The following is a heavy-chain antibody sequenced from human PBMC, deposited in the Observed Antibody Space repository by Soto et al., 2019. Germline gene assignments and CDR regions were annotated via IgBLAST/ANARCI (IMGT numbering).Heavy chain of an antibody. D-gene: IGHD3-10*01. V-gene: IGHV3-23*01. Sequence: EVQLLESGGGLVQPGVSLRLSCAASGFTFNNYAMTWVRHAPGKGLEWVSAISGGGDTTSYADSVKGRFTVSRDGSKNTLYLQMSSLRAEDTALYYCAKGRGGSGSLTPRVDFWGQGTLVTVSS. J-gene: IGHJ4*02. CDR2: ISGGGDTT. CDR3: AKGRGGSGSLTPRVDF. CDR1: GFTFNNYA.